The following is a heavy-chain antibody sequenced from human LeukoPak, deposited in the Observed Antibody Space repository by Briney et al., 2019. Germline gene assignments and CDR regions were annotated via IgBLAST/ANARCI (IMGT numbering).Heavy chain of an antibody. V-gene: IGHV3-30*18. CDR3: AKDFLAYCGGDCYFFDY. CDR2: ISYDGSNK. D-gene: IGHD2-21*02. Sequence: GGSLRLSCAASGFTFSSYGMHWVRQAPGKGLEWVAVISYDGSNKYYADSVKGRFTISRDNSKNALYLQMNSLRAEDTAVYYCAKDFLAYCGGDCYFFDYWGQGTLVTVSS. J-gene: IGHJ4*02. CDR1: GFTFSSYG.